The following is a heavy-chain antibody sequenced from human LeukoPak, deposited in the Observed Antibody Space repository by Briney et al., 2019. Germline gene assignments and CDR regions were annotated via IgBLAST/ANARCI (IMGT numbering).Heavy chain of an antibody. CDR2: IKQDGSEK. CDR1: GLTFSRYW. V-gene: IGHV3-7*03. D-gene: IGHD2-21*02. CDR3: ARDLAYCGGDCYPYDAFDI. J-gene: IGHJ3*02. Sequence: GGSLRLSCAASGLTFSRYWMSWVRLAPGKGLEWVANIKQDGSEKYYVDSVKGRFTISRDNAKNSLYLQMDSLRSEDTAVYYCARDLAYCGGDCYPYDAFDIWGQGTMVTVSS.